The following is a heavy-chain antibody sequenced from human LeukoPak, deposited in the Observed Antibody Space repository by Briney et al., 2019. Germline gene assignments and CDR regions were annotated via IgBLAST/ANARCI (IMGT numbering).Heavy chain of an antibody. CDR1: GGTFSSYA. CDR3: AREPEGLTTESH. CDR2: ILPMFGTA. D-gene: IGHD1-14*01. Sequence: ASVKVSCKASGGTFSSYAISWVRQAPGQGLEWMGGILPMFGTASYAQKFQGRVAITADTSTSTAYMELSDLGSEDTAVYFCAREPEGLTTESHWGQGTLVTVSS. V-gene: IGHV1-69*06. J-gene: IGHJ4*02.